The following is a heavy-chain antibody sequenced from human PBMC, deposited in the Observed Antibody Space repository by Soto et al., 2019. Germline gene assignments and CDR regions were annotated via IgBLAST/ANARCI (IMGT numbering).Heavy chain of an antibody. Sequence: GASVKVSCKASGYTFTSYGISWVRQAPGQGLEWMEWISAYNGNTNYAQKLQGRVTTTTDTSTSTAYMELRSLRSDDTAVYYCARVFRKAYYDSSGYELFDYWGQGTLVTVSS. CDR2: ISAYNGNT. V-gene: IGHV1-18*01. CDR3: ARVFRKAYYDSSGYELFDY. CDR1: GYTFTSYG. J-gene: IGHJ4*02. D-gene: IGHD3-22*01.